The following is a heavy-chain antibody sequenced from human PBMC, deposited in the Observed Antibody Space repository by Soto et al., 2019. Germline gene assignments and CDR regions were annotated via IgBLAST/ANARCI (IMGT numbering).Heavy chain of an antibody. D-gene: IGHD3-10*01. Sequence: QITLKESGPTLVKPTQTLPLTCTFSGFSLSSREMAVGWIRQPPGKALEWLTHVYWDDGARYRPSESNRRTIRKETAKDQGVLMYTNMDPVDTGIDFCAHFNASVRSPVEAFDGWGQGTTVTVSS. CDR3: AHFNASVRSPVEAFDG. CDR1: GFSLSSREMA. V-gene: IGHV2-5*02. J-gene: IGHJ3*01. CDR2: VYWDDGA.